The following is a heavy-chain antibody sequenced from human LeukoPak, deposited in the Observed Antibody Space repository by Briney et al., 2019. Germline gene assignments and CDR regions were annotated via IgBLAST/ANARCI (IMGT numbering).Heavy chain of an antibody. D-gene: IGHD3-22*01. J-gene: IGHJ6*03. CDR1: GLTFGSYE. CDR2: IRHDGGNK. V-gene: IGHV3-30*02. CDR3: AKGSKLVVITRDHYMAV. Sequence: PGGSLRLSCAASGLTFGSYEMNWVRQAPGKGLEWEAFIRHDGGNKYYADSVKGRFTISRDNSKNTLYLQMNSLRAGDTAVYYCAKGSKLVVITRDHYMAVWGKGTTVTISS.